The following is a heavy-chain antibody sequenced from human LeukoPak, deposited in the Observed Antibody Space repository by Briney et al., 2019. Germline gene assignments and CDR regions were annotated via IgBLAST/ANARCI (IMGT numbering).Heavy chain of an antibody. Sequence: GRSLRLSCAASGFTFDDYAMHWVRQAPGKGLEWVTGISWNSDRIDYANSVKGRFTISRDNSKNTLYLQMNSLRAEDTAVYYCARDKDLSAFDIWGQGTMVTVSS. CDR3: ARDKDLSAFDI. CDR1: GFTFDDYA. J-gene: IGHJ3*02. CDR2: ISWNSDRI. V-gene: IGHV3-9*01.